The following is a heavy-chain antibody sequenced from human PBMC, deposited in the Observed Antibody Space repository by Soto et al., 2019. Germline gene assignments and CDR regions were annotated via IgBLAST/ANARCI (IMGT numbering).Heavy chain of an antibody. V-gene: IGHV4-30-2*01. CDR1: DGSISSDGYS. Sequence: ASETLSLTCAVSDGSISSDGYSWSWIRQPPGKGLEWIGYIYHGGSTYYSPSLKSRVTLSVDRSQNQFSLNLSSVTAADTAVYYCARGYLYGGNLAWFDPWGQGTLVTVSS. D-gene: IGHD4-17*01. CDR2: IYHGGST. CDR3: ARGYLYGGNLAWFDP. J-gene: IGHJ5*02.